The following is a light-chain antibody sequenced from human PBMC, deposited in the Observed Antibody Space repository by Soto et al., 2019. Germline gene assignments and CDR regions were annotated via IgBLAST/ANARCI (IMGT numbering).Light chain of an antibody. V-gene: IGLV2-14*03. CDR1: NSDLGGYNY. CDR3: SSYTTSNTRQIV. J-gene: IGLJ1*01. Sequence: SAPTQPASVSGSPGQSITISCTGTNSDLGGYNYVSWYQHHPGKAPKLMIFDVSNRPSGVSNRFSGSKSGNTASLTISGLQPEDEADYYCSSYTTSNTRQIVFGTGTKVTVL. CDR2: DVS.